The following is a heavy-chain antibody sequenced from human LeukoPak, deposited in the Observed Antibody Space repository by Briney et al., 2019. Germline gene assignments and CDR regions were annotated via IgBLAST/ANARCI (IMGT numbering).Heavy chain of an antibody. J-gene: IGHJ4*02. CDR3: ARDFSGSYSRAY. CDR2: MNPNSGNT. CDR1: GYTFTGYY. D-gene: IGHD3-10*01. V-gene: IGHV1-8*02. Sequence: ASVKVSCKASGYTFTGYYMHWVRQAPGQGLEWMGWMNPNSGNTGYAQKFQGRVTMTRNTSIRTAYMELSSLRSEDTAVYYCARDFSGSYSRAYWGQGTLVTVSS.